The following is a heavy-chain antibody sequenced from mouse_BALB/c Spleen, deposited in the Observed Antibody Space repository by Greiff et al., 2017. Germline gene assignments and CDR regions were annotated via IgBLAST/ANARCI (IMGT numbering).Heavy chain of an antibody. J-gene: IGHJ4*01. CDR3: ARDYYRSSPYYYAMDD. V-gene: IGHV5-9-4*01. CDR1: GFTFSSYA. Sequence: EVKLVESGGGLVKPGGSLKLSCAASGFTFSSYAMSWVRQSPEKRLEWVAEISSGGSYTYYPDTVTGRFTISRDNAKNTLYLEMSSLRSEDTAMYYCARDYYRSSPYYYAMDDWGQGTSVTVSS. D-gene: IGHD1-1*01. CDR2: ISSGGSYT.